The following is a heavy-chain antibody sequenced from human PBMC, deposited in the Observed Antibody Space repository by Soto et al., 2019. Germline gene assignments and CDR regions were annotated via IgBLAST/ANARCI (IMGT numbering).Heavy chain of an antibody. D-gene: IGHD3-3*01. Sequence: QVQLVQSGAEVKKPGSSVKVSCKASGGTFSSYTFNWVRQAPGQGLEWMGGIIPIFATANYAQKFQGRVTITADESTSTDYMDPSSLSPEDTAIYYCARDVRVSGYYRSGPRLGMEVWGPGTTVTVSS. V-gene: IGHV1-69*01. CDR1: GGTFSSYT. CDR3: ARDVRVSGYYRSGPRLGMEV. CDR2: IIPIFATA. J-gene: IGHJ6*02.